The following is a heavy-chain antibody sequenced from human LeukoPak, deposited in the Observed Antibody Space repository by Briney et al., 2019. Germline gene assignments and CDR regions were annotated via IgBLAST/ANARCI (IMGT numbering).Heavy chain of an antibody. J-gene: IGHJ6*04. CDR2: MNPNSGNT. CDR1: GYTFTSYD. Sequence: ASVKVSCKASGYTFTSYDINWVRQATGQGLEWMGWMNPNSGNTGYAQKFQGRVTMTRNTSISTAYMELSSLRSEDTAVYYCARGLRDYYYYGMDVWGKGTTVTVSS. CDR3: ARGLRDYYYYGMDV. V-gene: IGHV1-8*01.